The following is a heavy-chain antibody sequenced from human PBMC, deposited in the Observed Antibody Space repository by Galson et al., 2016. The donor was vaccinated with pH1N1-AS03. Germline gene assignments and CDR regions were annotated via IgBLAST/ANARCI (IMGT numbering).Heavy chain of an antibody. D-gene: IGHD3-22*01. Sequence: QSGAEVKKPGESLRISCKVYGYNFMSYWIGWVRQMPGKGLEWLGIMYPEDSDIRYSPSLRGQVTISVDKSITTAFLQWNSLKASDTALYYCGRHTFSYDTTDTNRPDALDIWGQGTMVTVFS. J-gene: IGHJ3*02. CDR3: GRHTFSYDTTDTNRPDALDI. CDR1: GYNFMSYW. V-gene: IGHV5-51*01. CDR2: MYPEDSDI.